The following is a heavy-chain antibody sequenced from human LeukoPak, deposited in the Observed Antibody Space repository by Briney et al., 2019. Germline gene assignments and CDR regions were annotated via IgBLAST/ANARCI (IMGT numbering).Heavy chain of an antibody. CDR1: GFSFSNYA. D-gene: IGHD3-22*01. V-gene: IGHV3-23*01. CDR2: ISGSGGST. Sequence: PGGSLRLSCVPSGFSFSNYAMSWVRQAPGKGLEWVSSISGSGGSTHYVDSVKGRFTISRDKTKNTLYLQMNSLRAEDTAVYYCAKDPSYYDSSGYLHPYYFHYWGQGTLVTVSS. J-gene: IGHJ4*02. CDR3: AKDPSYYDSSGYLHPYYFHY.